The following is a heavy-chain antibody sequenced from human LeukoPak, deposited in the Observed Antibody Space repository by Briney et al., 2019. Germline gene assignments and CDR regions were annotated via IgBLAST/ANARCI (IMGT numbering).Heavy chain of an antibody. CDR1: GYTFTSNG. D-gene: IGHD5-24*01. CDR3: ARDKNYRLDY. Sequence: VASVKVSCKASGYTFTSNGISWVRQAPGKGLEWMGLISANSGNTKYIRKMQGRVTMTTETCSSTPYMELRNLRSDDTAVYYCARDKNYRLDYWGQGTLVTV. J-gene: IGHJ4*02. V-gene: IGHV1-18*01. CDR2: ISANSGNT.